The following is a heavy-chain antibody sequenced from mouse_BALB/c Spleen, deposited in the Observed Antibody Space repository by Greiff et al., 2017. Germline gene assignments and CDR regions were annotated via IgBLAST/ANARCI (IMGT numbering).Heavy chain of an antibody. Sequence: VQLKESGGGLVQPGGSRKLSCAASGFTFSSFGMHWVRQAPEKGLEWVAYISSGSSTIYYADTVKGRFTISRDNPKNTLFLQMTILRSEDTAMYYCARDDYDGRFAYWGQGTLVTVSA. V-gene: IGHV5-17*02. D-gene: IGHD2-4*01. CDR1: GFTFSSFG. CDR2: ISSGSSTI. CDR3: ARDDYDGRFAY. J-gene: IGHJ3*01.